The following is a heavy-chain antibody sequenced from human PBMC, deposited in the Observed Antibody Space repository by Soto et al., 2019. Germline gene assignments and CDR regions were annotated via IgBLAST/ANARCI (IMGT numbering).Heavy chain of an antibody. CDR3: AREVERQWLANWFDP. J-gene: IGHJ5*02. Sequence: QVQLQESGPGLVKPSGTLSLTCAVSGGSISSSNWWSWVRQPPGKGLEWIGEIYHSGSTTYNPSLQSRVTTAVEKSKYQFSLKLSSVAAADTAVYYCAREVERQWLANWFDPWGQGTLVTVSS. V-gene: IGHV4-4*02. D-gene: IGHD6-19*01. CDR1: GGSISSSNW. CDR2: IYHSGST.